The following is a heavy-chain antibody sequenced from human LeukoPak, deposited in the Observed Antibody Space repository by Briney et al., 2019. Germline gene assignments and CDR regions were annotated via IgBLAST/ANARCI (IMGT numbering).Heavy chain of an antibody. CDR3: ARDFGHYDSSGYYGGGY. V-gene: IGHV3-21*01. J-gene: IGHJ4*02. CDR2: ISSSSSYI. CDR1: GFTFSSYS. D-gene: IGHD3-22*01. Sequence: GGSLRLSCAASGFTFSSYSMNWVRQAPGKGLEWVSSISSSSSYIYYADSVKGRFTISRDNAKNSLYLQMNSLRAEDTAVYYCARDFGHYDSSGYYGGGYWGQGTLVTVSS.